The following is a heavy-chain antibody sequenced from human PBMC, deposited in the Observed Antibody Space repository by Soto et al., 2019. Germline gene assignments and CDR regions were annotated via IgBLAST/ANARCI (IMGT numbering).Heavy chain of an antibody. CDR3: ARDWGACTPGECYSHGVDL. Sequence: QEQLVESGGGMVQPGGSLRLSCAVSGFTLDTYGMHWVRQAAGQGLEWVAVSWHDGRHLDYADSVRGRFTVFRDDSKNSLFLEMGGLRGDETAVYYCARDWGACTPGECYSHGVDLWGQGTLVTVSS. CDR1: GFTLDTYG. CDR2: SWHDGRHL. D-gene: IGHD2-21*01. J-gene: IGHJ3*01. V-gene: IGHV3-33*01.